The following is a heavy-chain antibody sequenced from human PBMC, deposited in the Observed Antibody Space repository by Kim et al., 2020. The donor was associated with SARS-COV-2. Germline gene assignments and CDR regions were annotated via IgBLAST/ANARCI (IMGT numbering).Heavy chain of an antibody. Sequence: STYYAASVKGRVTISRDIPKDTLYLQMNSLRAEDTAVYYCSSSTVGAYFDYWGQGSLVTVSS. D-gene: IGHD1-26*01. CDR2: ST. J-gene: IGHJ4*02. V-gene: IGHV3-53*01. CDR3: SSSTVGAYFDY.